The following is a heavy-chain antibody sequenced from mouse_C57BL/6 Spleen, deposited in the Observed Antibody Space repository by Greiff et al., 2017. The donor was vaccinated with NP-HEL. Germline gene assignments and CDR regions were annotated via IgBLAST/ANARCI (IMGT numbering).Heavy chain of an antibody. CDR1: GFTFSSYA. CDR3: ARDISMITYCDY. D-gene: IGHD2-4*01. V-gene: IGHV5-4*01. J-gene: IGHJ2*01. Sequence: EVQLVESGGGLVKPGGSLKLSCAASGFTFSSYAMSWVRQTPEKRLEWVATISDGGSYTYYPDNVKGRFTISRDKAKNTLYLQMSQLKSEDTAMYYCARDISMITYCDYWGQGTTLTVAS. CDR2: ISDGGSYT.